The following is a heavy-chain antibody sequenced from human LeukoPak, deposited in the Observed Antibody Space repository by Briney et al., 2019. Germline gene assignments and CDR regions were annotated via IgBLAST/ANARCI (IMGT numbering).Heavy chain of an antibody. CDR1: GYTFTVYH. CDR3: ARSVTIFGVATLGY. D-gene: IGHD3-3*01. J-gene: IGHJ4*02. Sequence: ASVKVSCKASGYTFTVYHMHWVRQAPGQGLEWMGIINPSDGSTTYAQKFQGRVSITRDMSTSTIYMEPSSLRSDDTAVYYCARSVTIFGVATLGYWGQGTPVTVSS. CDR2: INPSDGST. V-gene: IGHV1-46*01.